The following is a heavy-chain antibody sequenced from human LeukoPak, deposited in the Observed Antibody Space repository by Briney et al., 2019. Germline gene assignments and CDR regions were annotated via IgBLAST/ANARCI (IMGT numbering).Heavy chain of an antibody. CDR1: GDSISDFY. CDR3: ARGLSAAYDYNWFDP. D-gene: IGHD5-12*01. J-gene: IGHJ5*02. V-gene: IGHV4-4*07. Sequence: SETLSLTCTVSGDSISDFYFSWVRQPAGKGLEWIGRINASGTTRFNPSFKSRVTMSVDTSKNQVSLKLASVTAADTAVYFCARGLSAAYDYNWFDPWGQGTLVTVSS. CDR2: INASGTT.